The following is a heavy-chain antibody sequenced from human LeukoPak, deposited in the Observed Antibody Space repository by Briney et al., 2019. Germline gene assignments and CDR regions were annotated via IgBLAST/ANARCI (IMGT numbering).Heavy chain of an antibody. CDR1: GGSFSGYY. CDR3: ASTNYHFWSGGRFDI. J-gene: IGHJ3*02. V-gene: IGHV4-34*01. Sequence: SEALSLTCAVYGGSFSGYYWSWIRQPPGKGVGWIGEINQSGSTNYNPSLKSRVTMSVDTSKNQFSLNLSSVTAAATAVYYCASTNYHFWSGGRFDIWGQGTMVTVSS. CDR2: INQSGST. D-gene: IGHD3-3*01.